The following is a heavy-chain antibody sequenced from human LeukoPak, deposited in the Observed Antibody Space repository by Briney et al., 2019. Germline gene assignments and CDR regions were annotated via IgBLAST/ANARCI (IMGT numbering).Heavy chain of an antibody. CDR2: ISAYNGNT. Sequence: ASVKVSCKGSDYTFTSYGISWVRQAPGQGLEWMGCISAYNGNTNYAQKLQGRVTMSTDTSTSTAYMELRSLRSDDTAVYYCAXKGYCNNTICDKPFDYWGQGTLVTVSS. D-gene: IGHD2-2*01. CDR3: AXKGYCNNTICDKPFDY. V-gene: IGHV1-18*01. J-gene: IGHJ4*02. CDR1: DYTFTSYG.